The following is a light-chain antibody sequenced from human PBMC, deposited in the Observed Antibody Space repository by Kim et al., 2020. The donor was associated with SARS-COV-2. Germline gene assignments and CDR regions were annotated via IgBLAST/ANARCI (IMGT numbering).Light chain of an antibody. Sequence: QSALTQPASVSGSPGQSITISCTGTSSDIGAYNYVAWYQQHPGKVPKVMIYDVTKRPSGVSDRFSGSKSANTASLTISGLQAEDEADYYCTSYTTSTTWVLGGGPQLTVL. V-gene: IGLV2-14*03. CDR2: DVT. CDR1: SSDIGAYNY. J-gene: IGLJ3*02. CDR3: TSYTTSTTWV.